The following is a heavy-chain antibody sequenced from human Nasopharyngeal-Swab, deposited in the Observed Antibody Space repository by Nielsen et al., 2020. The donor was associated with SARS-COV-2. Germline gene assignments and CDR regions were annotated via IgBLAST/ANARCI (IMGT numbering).Heavy chain of an antibody. J-gene: IGHJ5*02. D-gene: IGHD6-13*01. CDR1: GFTFSSYS. Sequence: GGSLRLSCAPSGFTFSSYSMDWVRQAPGKGLEWVSSISSSSSYIYYADSVKARFTISRDNAKNSLYLQMNSLRAEDPAVYYCARDSDASSSWLENWFDPWGQGTLITVSS. V-gene: IGHV3-21*01. CDR3: ARDSDASSSWLENWFDP. CDR2: ISSSSSYI.